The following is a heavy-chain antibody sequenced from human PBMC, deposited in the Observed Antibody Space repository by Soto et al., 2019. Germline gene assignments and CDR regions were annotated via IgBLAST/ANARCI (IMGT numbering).Heavy chain of an antibody. CDR2: IIPIFGTA. CDR1: GGTFSSYA. J-gene: IGHJ6*02. CDR3: ARDRYYDSSGYYYYYYGMDV. D-gene: IGHD3-22*01. Sequence: QVQLVQSGAGVKKPGSSVKVSCKASGGTFSSYAISWVRQAPGQGLEWMGGIIPIFGTANYAQKFQGRVTITADKSTSTAYMELSSLRSEDTAVYYCARDRYYDSSGYYYYYYGMDVWGQGTTVTVSS. V-gene: IGHV1-69*06.